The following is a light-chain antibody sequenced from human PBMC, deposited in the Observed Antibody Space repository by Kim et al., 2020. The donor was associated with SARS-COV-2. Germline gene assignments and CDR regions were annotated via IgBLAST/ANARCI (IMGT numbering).Light chain of an antibody. V-gene: IGKV3-11*01. CDR3: QQRRKWPPIT. CDR1: QSVSSY. CDR2: DAS. Sequence: EIVLTQSPATLSLSPGERATLSCRASQSVSSYLAWYQQKPGQAPRLLIYDASNRATGIPARFSGSGSGTDFTLTISSLEPEDFAVYYCQQRRKWPPITFGQGTRLEIK. J-gene: IGKJ5*01.